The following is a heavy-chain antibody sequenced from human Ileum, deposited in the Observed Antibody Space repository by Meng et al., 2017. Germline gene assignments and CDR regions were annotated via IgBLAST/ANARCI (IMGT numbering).Heavy chain of an antibody. V-gene: IGHV3-33*01. J-gene: IGHJ4*02. CDR2: IWYDGSNK. CDR1: GFTFSSYG. Sequence: GGSLRLSCAASGFTFSSYGMHWVGQAPGKGLEWVAVIWYDGSNKYYADSVKGRFTISRDNSKNTLYLQMNSLRAEDTAVYYCAREGYSGSYYFDYWGQGTLVTVSS. CDR3: AREGYSGSYYFDY. D-gene: IGHD1-26*01.